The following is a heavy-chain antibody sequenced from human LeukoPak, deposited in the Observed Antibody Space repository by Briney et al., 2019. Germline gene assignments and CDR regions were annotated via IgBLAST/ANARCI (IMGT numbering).Heavy chain of an antibody. J-gene: IGHJ5*02. CDR3: ARAIVVVPAAIRGRNWFDP. V-gene: IGHV4-59*12. Sequence: PGGSLRLSCAASGFTFSDYYMSWIRQPPGKGLEWIGYIYYSGSTNYNPSLKSRVTISVDTSKKQVSLNLSSVTAADTAVYYCARAIVVVPAAIRGRNWFDPWGQGTLVTVSS. CDR2: IYYSGST. D-gene: IGHD2-2*02. CDR1: GFTFSDYY.